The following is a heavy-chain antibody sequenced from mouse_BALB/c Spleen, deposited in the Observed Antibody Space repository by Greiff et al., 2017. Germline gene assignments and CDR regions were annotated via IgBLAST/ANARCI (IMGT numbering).Heavy chain of an antibody. CDR3: TRSMITTRAWFAY. CDR1: GYTFTDYE. V-gene: IGHV1-15*01. Sequence: QVQLQQSGAELVRPGASVTLSCKASGYTFTDYEMHWVKQTPVHGLEWIGAIDPETGGTAYNQKFKGKATLTADKSSSTAYMELRSLTSEDSAVYYCTRSMITTRAWFAYWGQGTLVTVSA. J-gene: IGHJ3*01. D-gene: IGHD2-4*01. CDR2: IDPETGGT.